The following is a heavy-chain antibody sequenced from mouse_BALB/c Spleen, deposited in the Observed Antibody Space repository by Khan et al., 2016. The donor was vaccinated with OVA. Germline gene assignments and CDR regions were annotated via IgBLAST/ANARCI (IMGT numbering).Heavy chain of an antibody. D-gene: IGHD1-1*01. CDR2: ISYSGNT. Sequence: EVKLEESGPGLVKPSQSLSLTCTVTGYSITSDYAWNWIRQFPGNKLEWMGFISYSGNTNYNPSLKSRISITRDTSKNQFFLQLNSVTTEDTARYYCARVYGGDFDYWGQDTTLTVSS. V-gene: IGHV3-2*02. CDR3: ARVYGGDFDY. J-gene: IGHJ2*01. CDR1: GYSITSDYA.